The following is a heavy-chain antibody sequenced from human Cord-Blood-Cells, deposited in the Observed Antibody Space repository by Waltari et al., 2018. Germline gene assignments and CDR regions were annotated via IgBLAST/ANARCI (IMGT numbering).Heavy chain of an antibody. V-gene: IGHV3-33*01. D-gene: IGHD6-6*01. Sequence: QVQLVESGGGVVQPGRSLRPSCAASGFTFSSYGMPWVRQAPGKGLEWVAVIWYDGSNKYYADSVKGRFTISRDNSKNTLYLQMNSLRAEDTAVYYCARTLSARWYFDLWGRGTLVTVSS. J-gene: IGHJ2*01. CDR3: ARTLSARWYFDL. CDR1: GFTFSSYG. CDR2: IWYDGSNK.